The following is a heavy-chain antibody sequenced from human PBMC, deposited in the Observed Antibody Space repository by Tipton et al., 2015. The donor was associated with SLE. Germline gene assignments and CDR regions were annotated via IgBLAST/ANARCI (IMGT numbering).Heavy chain of an antibody. D-gene: IGHD1-14*01. Sequence: LRLSCTVSGGSISSGNYYWSWIRQHPGKGLEWIGYIYYSGSTYYNPSLKSRVTISVDTSKNQFSLKLSSVTAADTAVYYCARSDPEGALDIWGQGTMVTVSS. V-gene: IGHV4-31*03. CDR2: IYYSGST. CDR1: GGSISSGNYY. CDR3: ARSDPEGALDI. J-gene: IGHJ3*02.